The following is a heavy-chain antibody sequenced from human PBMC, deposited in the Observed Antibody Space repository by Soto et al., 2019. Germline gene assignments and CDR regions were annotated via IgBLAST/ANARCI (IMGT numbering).Heavy chain of an antibody. D-gene: IGHD2-15*01. CDR1: GGTFSSYA. Sequence: SVKVSCKASGGTFSSYAISWVRQAPGQGLEWMGGIIPIFGTANYAQKFQGRVTITADESTSTAYMELSSLRSEDTAVYYCARDLRYCSGGSCPNWFDPWGQGTLVTVSS. J-gene: IGHJ5*02. CDR2: IIPIFGTA. CDR3: ARDLRYCSGGSCPNWFDP. V-gene: IGHV1-69*13.